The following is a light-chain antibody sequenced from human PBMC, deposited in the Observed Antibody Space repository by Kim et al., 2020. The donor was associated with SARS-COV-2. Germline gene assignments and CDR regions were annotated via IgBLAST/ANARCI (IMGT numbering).Light chain of an antibody. CDR3: LQYNDYPLT. CDR2: RAS. J-gene: IGKJ4*01. V-gene: IGKV1-5*03. Sequence: DIQMIQSPSTLSASVGDRVTITCRASQSFSTWLAWYQQKPGKAPKLLIYRASSLESGVPSRFSGSGSGTEFTLTISSLQPDDFVTYYCLQYNDYPLTFGGGTKVDIK. CDR1: QSFSTW.